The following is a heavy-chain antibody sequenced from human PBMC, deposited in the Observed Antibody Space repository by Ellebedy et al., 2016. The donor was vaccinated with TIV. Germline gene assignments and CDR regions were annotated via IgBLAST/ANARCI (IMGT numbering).Heavy chain of an antibody. CDR3: ARVWRGGYSGVFDY. Sequence: AASVKVSCKTSGYSFTSYGLGWARQAPGHGLEWMGLFNPTGGRTTYAQKFQGRLTVTRDASTSTVFMELNSLRSEDTAIYYCARVWRGGYSGVFDYWGQGTQVTVSS. D-gene: IGHD5-12*01. CDR2: FNPTGGRT. J-gene: IGHJ4*02. CDR1: GYSFTSYG. V-gene: IGHV1-46*01.